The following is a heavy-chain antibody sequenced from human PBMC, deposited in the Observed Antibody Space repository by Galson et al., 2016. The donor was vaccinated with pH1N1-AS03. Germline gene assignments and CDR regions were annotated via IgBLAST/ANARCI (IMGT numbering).Heavy chain of an antibody. D-gene: IGHD3-10*01. J-gene: IGHJ4*02. CDR1: RGSFGGAY. V-gene: IGHV4-34*12. Sequence: ETLSLTCTVSRGSFGGAYWTWIRPPPGKGLEWIGEIIIGRGLPPTYTPSLKRRVPISIATSRGALSLHVRSDTAADTGVYYGARSPTGLDYLGQEVQVTVSS. CDR3: ARSPTGLDY. CDR2: IIIGRGLPP.